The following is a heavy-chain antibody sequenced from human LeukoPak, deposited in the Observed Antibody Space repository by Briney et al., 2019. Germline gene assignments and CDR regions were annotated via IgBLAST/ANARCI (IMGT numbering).Heavy chain of an antibody. J-gene: IGHJ4*02. V-gene: IGHV3-11*01. CDR2: ISSSGIAK. CDR3: ARDPYYYDSTAYFASFHN. D-gene: IGHD3-22*01. CDR1: GFTFSDSY. Sequence: PGGSLRLSCAASGFTFSDSYMTWIRQAPGKGLEWVPYISSSGIAKYYADSVKGRFTISRDNGKNSLYLQMDSLRAEDTAMYFCARDPYYYDSTAYFASFHNWGQGTLVTVSS.